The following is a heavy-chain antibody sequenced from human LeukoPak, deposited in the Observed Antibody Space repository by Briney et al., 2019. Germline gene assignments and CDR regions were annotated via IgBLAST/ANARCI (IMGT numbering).Heavy chain of an antibody. Sequence: SETLSLTCTVSGESINSFYWSWIRQPPGKGLEWIGSIYYSGSTYYNPSLKSRVTISVDTSKNQFSLKLSSVTAADTAVYYCARRRCSGGSCPFDYWGQGTLVTVSS. CDR1: GESINSFY. CDR3: ARRRCSGGSCPFDY. CDR2: IYYSGST. V-gene: IGHV4-39*07. D-gene: IGHD2-15*01. J-gene: IGHJ4*02.